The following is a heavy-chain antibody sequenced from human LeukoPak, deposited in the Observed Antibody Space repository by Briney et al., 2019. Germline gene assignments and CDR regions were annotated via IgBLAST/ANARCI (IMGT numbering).Heavy chain of an antibody. CDR2: IKQDGSEK. Sequence: GESLRLSCAASGFTFSSYWMTWVRQAPGKGLEWVANIKQDGSEKYYVDSVKGRFTISRDNAENSLYLQMNGLRVEDTAVYYCASNYYYGVWFDPWGQGTLGNVSS. CDR1: GFTFSSYW. J-gene: IGHJ5*02. D-gene: IGHD3-22*01. CDR3: ASNYYYGVWFDP. V-gene: IGHV3-7*01.